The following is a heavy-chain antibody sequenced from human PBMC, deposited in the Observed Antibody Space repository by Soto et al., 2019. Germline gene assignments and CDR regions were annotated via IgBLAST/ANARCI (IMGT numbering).Heavy chain of an antibody. CDR2: IKSKTDGGTT. D-gene: IGHD3-22*01. CDR1: GFTLSNAW. V-gene: IGHV3-15*01. J-gene: IGHJ4*02. CDR3: TTDYYYDSSVWFRGISRFDY. Sequence: AGGSLRLSCAAPGFTLSNAWMSWVRQAPGKGLEWVGRIKSKTDGGTTDYAAPVKGRFTISRDDSKNTLYLQMNSLKTEDTAVYYCTTDYYYDSSVWFRGISRFDYWGQGTLVTVSS.